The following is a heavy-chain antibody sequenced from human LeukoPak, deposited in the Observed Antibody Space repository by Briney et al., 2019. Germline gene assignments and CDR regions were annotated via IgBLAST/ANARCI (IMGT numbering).Heavy chain of an antibody. J-gene: IGHJ4*02. D-gene: IGHD5-12*01. CDR1: GYTFTSYD. CDR3: ARGYIYSGYDLLY. V-gene: IGHV1-8*01. Sequence: ASVKVSCKASGYTFTSYDINWVRQATGQGLEWMGWMNPNSGNTGYAQKFQGRVTMTRNHSISTAYMELSSLRSEDTDVYYCARGYIYSGYDLLYWGQGTWSPSPQ. CDR2: MNPNSGNT.